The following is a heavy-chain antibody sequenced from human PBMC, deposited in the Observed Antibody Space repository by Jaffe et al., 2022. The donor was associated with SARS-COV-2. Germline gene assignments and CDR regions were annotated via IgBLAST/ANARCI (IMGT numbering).Heavy chain of an antibody. D-gene: IGHD6-13*01. J-gene: IGHJ6*02. V-gene: IGHV3-23*01. CDR2: ISGSGGST. CDR1: GFTFSSYA. Sequence: EVQLLESGGGLVQPGGSLRLSCAASGFTFSSYAMSWVRQAPGKGLEWVSAISGSGGSTYYADSVKGRFTISRDNSKNTLYLQMNSLRAEDTAVYYCAKRGPEYSSRALPYYYGMDVWGQGTTVTVSS. CDR3: AKRGPEYSSRALPYYYGMDV.